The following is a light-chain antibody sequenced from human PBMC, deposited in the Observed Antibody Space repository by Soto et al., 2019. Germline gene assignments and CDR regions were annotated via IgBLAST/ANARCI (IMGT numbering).Light chain of an antibody. Sequence: EIVLTQSPATLSLSPGERATLSCRASQSVRTSLAWYQQKPDQAPRLLIYDASNRATGIPARFSGSGSGTDFTLTISRLEPEVFAVYYCQQRSDWPVTFGPGTTVDNK. CDR3: QQRSDWPVT. CDR2: DAS. J-gene: IGKJ3*01. CDR1: QSVRTS. V-gene: IGKV3-11*01.